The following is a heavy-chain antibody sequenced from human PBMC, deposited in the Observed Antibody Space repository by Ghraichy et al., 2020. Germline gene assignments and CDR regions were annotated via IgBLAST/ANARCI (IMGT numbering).Heavy chain of an antibody. CDR1: GFTFSSYS. Sequence: GGSLRLSCAASGFTFSSYSMNWVRQAPGKGLEWVSYISSSSSTIYYADSVKSRFIISRDNAKNSLYLQMNSLRAEDTAVYYCARGRITGTSGTRRGIDYWGQGTLVTVSS. J-gene: IGHJ4*02. V-gene: IGHV3-48*01. CDR2: ISSSSSTI. CDR3: ARGRITGTSGTRRGIDY. D-gene: IGHD1-7*01.